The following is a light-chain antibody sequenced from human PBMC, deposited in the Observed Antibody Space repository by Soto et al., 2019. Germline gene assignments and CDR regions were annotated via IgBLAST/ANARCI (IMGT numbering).Light chain of an antibody. CDR1: SSDVGAYNY. J-gene: IGLJ3*02. CDR3: SSYAGSNNFVV. Sequence: QSALTQPPSASGSPGQSVTISCTGTSSDVGAYNYVSWYQQHPGKAPKLMMYEVSKRPSGVPDRFSGSKSGNTASLTVSGLQAEDEADYYCSSYAGSNNFVVFGGGTKSPS. CDR2: EVS. V-gene: IGLV2-8*01.